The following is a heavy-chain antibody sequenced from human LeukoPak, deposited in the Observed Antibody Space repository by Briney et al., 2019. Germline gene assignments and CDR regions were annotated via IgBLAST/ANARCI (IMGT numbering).Heavy chain of an antibody. Sequence: SETLSLTCTVSGGSISSGSYYWSWIRQPAGKGLEWIGRIYTSGSTNYNPSLKSRVTISVDTSKNQFSLKLSSVTAADTAVYYFARAIPEFYLLGQGTLVTVSS. CDR2: IYTSGST. CDR3: ARAIPEFYL. V-gene: IGHV4-61*02. J-gene: IGHJ5*02. D-gene: IGHD3-10*01. CDR1: GGSISSGSYY.